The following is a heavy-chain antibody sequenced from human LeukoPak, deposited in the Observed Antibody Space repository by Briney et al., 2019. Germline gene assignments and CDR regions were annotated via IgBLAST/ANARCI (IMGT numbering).Heavy chain of an antibody. CDR1: GGSINSSSYN. Sequence: SGALSLPCNGSGGSINSSSYNWGWIRQPPGEGLEWIGSIYYRGSTYYNPSLKSRATISVDTSKNQFSLKLNSVTAADTAMYYCARIYTSWYEFDYWGQGTLVTVSS. V-gene: IGHV4-39*01. CDR3: ARIYTSWYEFDY. D-gene: IGHD6-13*01. CDR2: IYYRGST. J-gene: IGHJ4*02.